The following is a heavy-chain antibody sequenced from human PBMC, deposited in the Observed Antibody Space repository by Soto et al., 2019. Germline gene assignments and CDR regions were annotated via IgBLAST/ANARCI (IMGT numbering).Heavy chain of an antibody. CDR2: IYHSGST. D-gene: IGHD3-9*01. J-gene: IGHJ4*02. CDR3: ARSITFDWLFFDN. V-gene: IGHV4-4*02. Sequence: WETLSLTCAVSGGSISRSNWWSWVRQPPGKGLEWIGEIYHSGSTNYHPSLKSRVTISVDKSKNQFSLKLTSLTAADTAVYYCARSITFDWLFFDNWGQGTLVTVSS. CDR1: GGSISRSNW.